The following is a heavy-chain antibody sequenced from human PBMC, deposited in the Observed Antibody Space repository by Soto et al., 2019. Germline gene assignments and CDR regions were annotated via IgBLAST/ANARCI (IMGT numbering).Heavy chain of an antibody. CDR2: INHSGST. V-gene: IGHV4-34*01. D-gene: IGHD3-22*01. CDR3: ARHDRRTRDGGYYYDSSGYLDY. Sequence: SETLSLTCAVYGGSFSGYYWSWIRQPPGKGLEWIGEINHSGSTNYNPSLKSRVTISVDTSKNQFSLKLSSVTAADTAVYYCARHDRRTRDGGYYYDSSGYLDYCRQRYLVTVSP. J-gene: IGHJ4*02. CDR1: GGSFSGYY.